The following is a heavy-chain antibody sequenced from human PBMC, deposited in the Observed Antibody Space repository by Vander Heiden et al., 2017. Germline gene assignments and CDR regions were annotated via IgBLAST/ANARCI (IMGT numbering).Heavy chain of an antibody. CDR1: GFTFSGYW. V-gene: IGHV3-74*01. CDR2: INSDGSST. Sequence: EVQLVESGGALVQPGGSLRLSCAASGFTFSGYWMHWVRQAPGKGLVWVSRINSDGSSTDYADSVKGRFIISRDNAKNTLYLQMRSLRVEDTAVYFCAREDYFGSGSYGLDVWGQGTTVTVSS. J-gene: IGHJ6*02. D-gene: IGHD3-10*01. CDR3: AREDYFGSGSYGLDV.